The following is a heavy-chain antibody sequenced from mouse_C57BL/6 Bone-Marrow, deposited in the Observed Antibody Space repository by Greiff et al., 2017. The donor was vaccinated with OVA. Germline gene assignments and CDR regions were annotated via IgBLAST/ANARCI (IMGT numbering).Heavy chain of an antibody. CDR3: ARRSYRWFAY. V-gene: IGHV1-52*01. CDR1: GYTFTSYW. D-gene: IGHD1-1*01. CDR2: IDPSDSET. J-gene: IGHJ3*01. Sequence: QVQLQQPGAELVRPGSSVKLSCKASGYTFTSYWMHGVKQRPIQGLEWIGNIDPSDSETHYNQKFKDKATLTVDKSSSTAYMQLSSLTSEDSAVYYCARRSYRWFAYWGQGTLVTVAA.